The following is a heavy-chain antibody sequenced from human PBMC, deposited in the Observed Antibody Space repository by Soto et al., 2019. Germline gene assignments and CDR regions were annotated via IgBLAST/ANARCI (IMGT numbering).Heavy chain of an antibody. V-gene: IGHV4-4*02. D-gene: IGHD3-10*01. CDR1: GGSTTPNIG. CDR3: AREKGAGTYMGFDY. CDR2: IYQTGGT. J-gene: IGHJ4*02. Sequence: QLQGPGQELVKLSGPLSLPSAASGGSTTPNIGWGWVARPPGKGLEGIGEIYQTGGTNYNPSLKSRVAMSVDKSKNQFSLNLNSVTAADTAVYYCAREKGAGTYMGFDYWGQGTLVTVSS.